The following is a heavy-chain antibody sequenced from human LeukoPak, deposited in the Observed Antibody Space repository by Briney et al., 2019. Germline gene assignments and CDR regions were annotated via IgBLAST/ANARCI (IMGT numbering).Heavy chain of an antibody. J-gene: IGHJ4*02. CDR1: GYSISSSYY. Sequence: PSETLSLTCSVSGYSISSSYYWGWIRQPPGKGLEWIGSIYHSGNTYYNPSLKSQVTISVDTSKNQFSLKLSSVTAADTAVYYCARHSDYYDSSGYPSLFDYWGQGTLVTVSS. V-gene: IGHV4-38-2*02. D-gene: IGHD3-22*01. CDR3: ARHSDYYDSSGYPSLFDY. CDR2: IYHSGNT.